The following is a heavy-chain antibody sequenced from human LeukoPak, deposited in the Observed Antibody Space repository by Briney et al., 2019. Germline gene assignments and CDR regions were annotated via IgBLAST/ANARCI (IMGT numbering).Heavy chain of an antibody. D-gene: IGHD7-27*01. CDR3: ARRTSWGYFDY. CDR2: INHSGST. Sequence: KPSETLSLTCAVYGGSFSGYYWSWIRQPPGKGLEWIGEINHSGSTNYNPSLKSRVTIPVDTSKNQFSLKLSSVTAADTAVYYCARRTSWGYFDYWGQGTLVTVSS. CDR1: GGSFSGYY. V-gene: IGHV4-34*01. J-gene: IGHJ4*02.